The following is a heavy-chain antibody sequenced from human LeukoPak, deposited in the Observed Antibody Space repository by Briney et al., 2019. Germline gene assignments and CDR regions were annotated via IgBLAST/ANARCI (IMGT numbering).Heavy chain of an antibody. CDR2: IWYDGSNK. J-gene: IGHJ4*02. CDR1: GFTFSSYG. D-gene: IGHD6-19*01. CDR3: AKDRRIAVTGVFDN. V-gene: IGHV3-33*06. Sequence: PGGSLRLSCAASGFTFSSYGMHWVRQAPGKGLEWVAVIWYDGSNKYYADSVKGRFTISRDNSKNTLYLQMNSLRAEDTAIYYCAKDRRIAVTGVFDNWGQGTLVTVSS.